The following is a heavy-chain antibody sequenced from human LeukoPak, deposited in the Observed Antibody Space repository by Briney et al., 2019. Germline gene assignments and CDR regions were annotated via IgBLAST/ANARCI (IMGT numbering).Heavy chain of an antibody. Sequence: SETLSLTCAVYGGSFSGYYWSWIRQPPGKGLELIGEINHSGSTNYNPSLKSRVTISVDTSKNQFSLKLSSVTAADTAVYYCARQGWFVLSCFDYWGQGTLVTVSS. CDR1: GGSFSGYY. D-gene: IGHD2-15*01. CDR3: ARQGWFVLSCFDY. J-gene: IGHJ4*02. CDR2: INHSGST. V-gene: IGHV4-34*01.